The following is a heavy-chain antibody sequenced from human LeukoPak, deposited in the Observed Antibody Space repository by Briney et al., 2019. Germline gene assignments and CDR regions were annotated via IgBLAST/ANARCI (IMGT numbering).Heavy chain of an antibody. CDR3: ARGGTRRSNVERSGWPIDY. CDR2: INHSGST. V-gene: IGHV4-34*01. J-gene: IGHJ4*02. Sequence: KPSETLSLTCAVYGGSFSGYYWSWIRQPPGKGLEWIGEINHSGSTNYNPSLKSRVTISVDTSKNQFSLKLSSVTAADTAVYYCARGGTRRSNVERSGWPIDYWGQGTLVTVSS. CDR1: GGSFSGYY. D-gene: IGHD6-19*01.